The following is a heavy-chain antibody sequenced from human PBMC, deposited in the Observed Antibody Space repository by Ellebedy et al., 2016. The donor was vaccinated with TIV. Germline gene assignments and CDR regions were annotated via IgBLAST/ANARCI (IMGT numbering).Heavy chain of an antibody. J-gene: IGHJ3*02. Sequence: GESLKISCAASGFTFSSYAMHWVRQAPGKGLEWVAVISYDGSIKYYADSVKGRFTISRDNSKNTLYLQMNSLRAEDTAVYYCARDRVEGYCSGGSCYYDAFDIWGQGTMVTVSS. D-gene: IGHD2-15*01. CDR1: GFTFSSYA. CDR2: ISYDGSIK. V-gene: IGHV3-30-3*01. CDR3: ARDRVEGYCSGGSCYYDAFDI.